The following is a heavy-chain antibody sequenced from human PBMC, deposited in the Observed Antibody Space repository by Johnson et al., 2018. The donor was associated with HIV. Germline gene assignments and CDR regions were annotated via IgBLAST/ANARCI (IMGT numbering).Heavy chain of an antibody. J-gene: IGHJ3*02. V-gene: IGHV3-13*01. CDR3: AKESAFDI. CDR2: IGTAGDT. CDR1: GFIFSSYG. Sequence: VQLVESGGGVVQPGRSLRLSCVASGFIFSSYGMHWVRQAPGKGLEWVSAIGTAGDTYYPCSVKGRFTVAREDAKNSLYLQMNSLRAEDTAVYYCAKESAFDIWGQGTMVTVSS.